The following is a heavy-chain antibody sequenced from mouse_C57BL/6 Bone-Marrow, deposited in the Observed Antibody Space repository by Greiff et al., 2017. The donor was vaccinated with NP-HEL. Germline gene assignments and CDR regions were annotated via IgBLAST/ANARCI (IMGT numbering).Heavy chain of an antibody. J-gene: IGHJ2*01. Sequence: EVQGVESGGDLVKPGGSLKLSCAASGFTFSSYGMSWVRQTPDKRLEWVATIRSGGSYTYYPDSVQGRFTISRDNAKNTLYLQMSSLKSEDTAMYYCARHYYSNYFDYWGQGTTLTVSS. D-gene: IGHD2-5*01. CDR3: ARHYYSNYFDY. CDR1: GFTFSSYG. CDR2: IRSGGSYT. V-gene: IGHV5-6*01.